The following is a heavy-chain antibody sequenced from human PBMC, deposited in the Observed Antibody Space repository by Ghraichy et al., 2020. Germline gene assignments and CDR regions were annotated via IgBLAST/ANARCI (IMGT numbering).Heavy chain of an antibody. D-gene: IGHD7-27*01. CDR2: IRRQSSGGTT. J-gene: IGHJ3*01. Sequence: GGSLRLSCAASGFSVNDVWISWVRQASRKGLEWVGRIRRQSSGGTTDFAAAVQGRFSISRDDSENTVYLQMSGLKIEDTAVYYCTSDSPYSHNWGSWGSGIEARDLWGPGTMVIVSS. CDR1: GFSVNDVW. CDR3: TSDSPYSHNWGSWGSGIEARDL. V-gene: IGHV3-15*01.